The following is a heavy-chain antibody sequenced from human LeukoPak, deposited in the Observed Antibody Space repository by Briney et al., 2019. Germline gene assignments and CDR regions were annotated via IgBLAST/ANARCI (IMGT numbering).Heavy chain of an antibody. D-gene: IGHD4-17*01. J-gene: IGHJ3*02. CDR3: ATQPTVTTLDDAFDI. CDR2: IYYSGST. V-gene: IGHV4-59*08. CDR1: GGSISSYY. Sequence: SETLSLTCTVSGGSISSYYWSWIRQPPGKGLEWIGYIYYSGSTNYNPSLKSRVTISVDTSKNQFSLKLSSVIAADTAVYYCATQPTVTTLDDAFDIWGQGTMVTVSS.